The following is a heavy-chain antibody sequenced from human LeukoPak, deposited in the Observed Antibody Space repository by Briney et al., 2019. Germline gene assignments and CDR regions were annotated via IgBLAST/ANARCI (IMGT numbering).Heavy chain of an antibody. D-gene: IGHD3-10*01. CDR1: GGSISSGNYY. V-gene: IGHV4-61*02. J-gene: IGHJ4*02. CDR3: ARGLWFGDENPPYFDY. CDR2: IYTSGST. Sequence: SQTLSLTCTVSGGSISSGNYYWSWIRQPAGKGLEWIGRIYTSGSTNYNPSLKSRVTISVDTSKNQFSLKLSSVTAADTALYYCARGLWFGDENPPYFDYWGQGTLVTVYS.